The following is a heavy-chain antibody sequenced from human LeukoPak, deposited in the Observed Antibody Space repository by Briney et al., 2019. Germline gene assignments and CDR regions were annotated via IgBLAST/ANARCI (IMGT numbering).Heavy chain of an antibody. D-gene: IGHD6-19*01. J-gene: IGHJ4*02. CDR3: AKARLSTGWAYNDY. V-gene: IGHV3-23*01. Sequence: GGSLRLSCAASGFTLVNYAMSWVRQAPGKGLEWVSAVVGNGGTTFYADSVKGRFTISRDNSKNTVYLQIHSLRGEDTAVYYRAKARLSTGWAYNDYWGQGTLVTVSS. CDR2: VVGNGGTT. CDR1: GFTLVNYA.